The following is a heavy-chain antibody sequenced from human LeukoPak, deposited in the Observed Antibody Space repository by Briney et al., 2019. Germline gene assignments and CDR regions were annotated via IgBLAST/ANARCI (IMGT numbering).Heavy chain of an antibody. CDR2: ISAYNGNT. CDR1: GYTFTSYG. D-gene: IGHD3-9*01. Sequence: ASVKVSCKASGYTFTSYGISWVRQAPGQGLVWMGWISAYNGNTNYAQKLQGRVTMTTDTSTSTAYMELRSLRSDDTAVYYCARGLVRYFDWLGVPDXWGQGTLVTVS. CDR3: ARGLVRYFDWLGVPDX. J-gene: IGHJ4*02. V-gene: IGHV1-18*01.